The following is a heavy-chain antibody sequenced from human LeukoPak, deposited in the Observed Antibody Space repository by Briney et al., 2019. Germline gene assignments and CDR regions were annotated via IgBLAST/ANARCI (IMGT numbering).Heavy chain of an antibody. Sequence: SETLSLTCTVSGGSVSSGSYYWSWIRQPPGKGLEWIGEINHSGGTNYNPSLKSRVTISVDTSKNQFSLKLSSVTAADTAVYYCARGLWFGENDYWGQGTLVTVSS. CDR1: GGSVSSGSYY. V-gene: IGHV4-39*07. D-gene: IGHD3-10*01. CDR2: INHSGGT. J-gene: IGHJ4*02. CDR3: ARGLWFGENDY.